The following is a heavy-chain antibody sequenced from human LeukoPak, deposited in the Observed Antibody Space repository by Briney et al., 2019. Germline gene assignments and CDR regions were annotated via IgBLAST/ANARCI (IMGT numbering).Heavy chain of an antibody. CDR1: GYTFTSYG. CDR3: ARDEGLVEMATIYWFDP. J-gene: IGHJ5*02. Sequence: ASVKVSCKASGYTFTSYGISWVRQAPGQGLEWMGRIIPILGIANYAQKFQGRVTITADKSTSTAYMELSSLRSEDTAVYYCARDEGLVEMATIYWFDPWGQGTLVTVSS. D-gene: IGHD5-24*01. CDR2: IIPILGIA. V-gene: IGHV1-69*04.